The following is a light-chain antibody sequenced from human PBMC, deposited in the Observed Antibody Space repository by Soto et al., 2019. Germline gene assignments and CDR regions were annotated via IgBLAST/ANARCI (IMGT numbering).Light chain of an antibody. CDR3: QQYHNWPPIT. CDR1: QGIRND. J-gene: IGKJ5*01. V-gene: IGKV1-6*01. CDR2: GAS. Sequence: AIQLTQSPSSLSASVGDRVTITCRASQGIRNDLGWYQQKPGKAPKVLIYGASRLQSGVPSRFSGSGSGTDFTLTISNLQSEDFAVYFCQQYHNWPPITFGQGTRLEI.